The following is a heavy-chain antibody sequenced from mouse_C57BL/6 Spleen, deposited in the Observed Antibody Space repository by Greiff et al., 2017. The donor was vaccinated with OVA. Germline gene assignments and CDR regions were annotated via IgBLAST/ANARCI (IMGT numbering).Heavy chain of an antibody. Sequence: VKLQESGAELARPGASVKLSCKASGYTFTSYGISWVKQRTGPGLEWIGEIYPRSGNTYYNEQFKGKATLTADKSSSTAYMELRSLTSEDSAVYFCAREYYGAMDYWGQGTSVTVSS. V-gene: IGHV1-81*01. CDR1: GYTFTSYG. CDR3: AREYYGAMDY. D-gene: IGHD1-1*01. CDR2: IYPRSGNT. J-gene: IGHJ4*01.